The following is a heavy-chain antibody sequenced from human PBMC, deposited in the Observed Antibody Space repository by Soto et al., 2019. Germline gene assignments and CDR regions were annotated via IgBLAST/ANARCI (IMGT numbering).Heavy chain of an antibody. Sequence: SETLSLTCTVSGGSISRGDYYWSWIRQPPGKGLEWIGYNYNSVSTYYNPSLKNRVIISIDTSKNQFSLKVSSVTAADTAEYYCARGGLRVVAATFTYYYRGMDIWGRGTTVTVSS. CDR1: GGSISRGDYY. J-gene: IGHJ6*02. CDR3: ARGGLRVVAATFTYYYRGMDI. CDR2: NYNSVST. V-gene: IGHV4-30-4*01. D-gene: IGHD2-15*01.